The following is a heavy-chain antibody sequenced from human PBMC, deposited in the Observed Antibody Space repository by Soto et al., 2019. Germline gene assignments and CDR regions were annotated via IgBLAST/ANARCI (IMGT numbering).Heavy chain of an antibody. V-gene: IGHV3-23*01. D-gene: IGHD3-9*01. J-gene: IGHJ4*02. CDR1: GFTFSSYA. CDR3: VKIELRYFDWLSRPDY. Sequence: LRLSCAASGFTFSSYAMSWVRQAPGKGLEWVSAISGSGGSTYYADSVKGRFTISRDNSKNTLYLQMNSLRAEDTAVYYCVKIELRYFDWLSRPDYWGQGTLVTVSS. CDR2: ISGSGGST.